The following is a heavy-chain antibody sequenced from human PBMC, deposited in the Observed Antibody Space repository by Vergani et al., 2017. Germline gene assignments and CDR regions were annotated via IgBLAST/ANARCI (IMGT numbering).Heavy chain of an antibody. CDR3: AGRQGTSAYYYGGFDY. D-gene: IGHD3-22*01. CDR1: GFTFTAHG. J-gene: IGHJ4*02. CDR2: ISGQNFRT. Sequence: EVQLLESGGGSAQPGESLRLSCVASGFTFTAHGLNWVRQAHGKGLEWVSGISGQNFRTHYADSVKGRFTISRDDSKNTVYLQMNSLTAEDTAIYYCAGRQGTSAYYYGGFDYWGQGILVTVSS. V-gene: IGHV3-23*01.